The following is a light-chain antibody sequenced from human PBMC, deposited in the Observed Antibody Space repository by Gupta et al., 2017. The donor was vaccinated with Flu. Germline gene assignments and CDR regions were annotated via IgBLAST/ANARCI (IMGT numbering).Light chain of an antibody. CDR3: QQASSFPRT. J-gene: IGKJ1*01. CDR2: GAS. CDR1: QDVGNW. V-gene: IGKV1-12*01. Sequence: PSSVSASVGDRVTIACRASQDVGNWLAWYQQKPGEGPKLLIYGASSLQRGVPSRFSGSGSGTDFTLTIRSLQSEDFATYYCQQASSFPRTFGQGTMVEI.